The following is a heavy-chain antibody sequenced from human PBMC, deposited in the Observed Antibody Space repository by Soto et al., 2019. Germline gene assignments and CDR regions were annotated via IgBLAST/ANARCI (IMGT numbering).Heavy chain of an antibody. CDR1: GGTFSSYA. V-gene: IGHV1-69*13. CDR3: AREGLVRGVIYYYYYGMDV. J-gene: IGHJ6*02. D-gene: IGHD3-10*01. CDR2: IIPIFGTA. Sequence: ASVKVSCKASGGTFSSYAISWVRQAPGQGLEWMGGIIPIFGTANYAQKFQGRVTITADESTSTAYMGLSSLRSEDTAVYYCAREGLVRGVIYYYYYGMDVWGQGTTVTVSS.